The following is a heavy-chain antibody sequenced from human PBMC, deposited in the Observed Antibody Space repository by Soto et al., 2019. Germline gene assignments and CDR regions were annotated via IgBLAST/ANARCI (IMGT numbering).Heavy chain of an antibody. Sequence: QVQLVQSGAEVKKPGSSVNVSCKASGDTFSSYAISWVRQAPGQGLEWMGGIIPIFGTANYAQKFQGRVTITADESTSTAYMELSSLRSEDTAVYYCAREEDAQPNNYYYGMDVWGQGTTVTVSS. CDR3: AREEDAQPNNYYYGMDV. CDR1: GDTFSSYA. CDR2: IIPIFGTA. V-gene: IGHV1-69*01. J-gene: IGHJ6*02.